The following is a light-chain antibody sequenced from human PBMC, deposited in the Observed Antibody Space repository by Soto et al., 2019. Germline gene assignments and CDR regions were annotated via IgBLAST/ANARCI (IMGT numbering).Light chain of an antibody. CDR1: SSDVGGYNF. J-gene: IGLJ1*01. CDR2: EVS. CDR3: SSYTTSTTVV. Sequence: QSVLTQPASVFGSPGQSITFSCTGTSSDVGGYNFVSWYQQHPGKAPKLMIYEVSSRPSGVSNRFSGSKSSNTASLTISGLQPEDEADYYCSSYTTSTTVVFGTGTKVT. V-gene: IGLV2-14*03.